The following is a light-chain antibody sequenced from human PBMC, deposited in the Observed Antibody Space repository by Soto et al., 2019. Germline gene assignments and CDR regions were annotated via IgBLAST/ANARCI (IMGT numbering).Light chain of an antibody. V-gene: IGKV3-15*01. Sequence: EIVLTQSPATLSLPPGEGATLSCRASQSVSNNYLAWYQQKPGQAPRLLIYGASTRATGIPARFSGSGSGTEFTLTISSLQSEDFAVYYCQQYNNWQTFGQGTKVDIK. CDR1: QSVSNN. J-gene: IGKJ1*01. CDR2: GAS. CDR3: QQYNNWQT.